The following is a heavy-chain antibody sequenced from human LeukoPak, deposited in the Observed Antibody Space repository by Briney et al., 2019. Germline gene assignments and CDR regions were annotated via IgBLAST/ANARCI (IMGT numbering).Heavy chain of an antibody. V-gene: IGHV1-69*01. Sequence: SVNVSCKASGGTFSIYAISWVRQAPGQGLERMGGIIPIFGTANYAQKFQGRVTITADESTSTAYMELRSLRSEDTAVYYCARDSSEFRSLIPHWGQGTLVTVSS. CDR3: ARDSSEFRSLIPH. CDR2: IIPIFGTA. D-gene: IGHD2-21*01. J-gene: IGHJ1*01. CDR1: GGTFSIYA.